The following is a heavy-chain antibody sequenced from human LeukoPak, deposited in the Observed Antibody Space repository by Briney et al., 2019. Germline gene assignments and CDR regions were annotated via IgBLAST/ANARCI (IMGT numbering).Heavy chain of an antibody. D-gene: IGHD6-13*01. V-gene: IGHV1-3*02. J-gene: IGHJ4*02. CDR3: ARGGYSSSWPLDY. Sequence: ASVKVSCKASGYTFTSYAMHWVRQAPGQRREWMGWSNAGNGNTKYSQEFQGRVTITRDTSASTAYMELSSLRSEDMAVYYCARGGYSSSWPLDYWGQGTLVTVSS. CDR2: SNAGNGNT. CDR1: GYTFTSYA.